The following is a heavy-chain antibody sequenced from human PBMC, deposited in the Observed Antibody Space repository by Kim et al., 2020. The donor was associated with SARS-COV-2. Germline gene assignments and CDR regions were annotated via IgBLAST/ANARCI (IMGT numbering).Heavy chain of an antibody. D-gene: IGHD1-26*01. CDR1: GFTFSSYD. J-gene: IGHJ2*01. CDR3: ARSVGGSYYAAPYFDL. V-gene: IGHV3-13*04. Sequence: GGSLRLSCAASGFTFSSYDMHWVRQATGKGLEWVSAIGTAGDTYYPGSVKGRFTISRENAKNSLYLQMNSLRAGDTAVYYCARSVGGSYYAAPYFDLWGRGTLVTVSS. CDR2: IGTAGDT.